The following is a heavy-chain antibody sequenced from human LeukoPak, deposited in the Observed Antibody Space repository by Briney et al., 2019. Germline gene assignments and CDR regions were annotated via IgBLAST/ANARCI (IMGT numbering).Heavy chain of an antibody. Sequence: NPGGSLRLSCAASGFTFSDYYMSWVRQAPGKGVEWVSYISSSGSTIYYADSVKGRFTISRDNAKNSLYLQMNSLRAEDTAVYYCARENIAARPGELDYWGQGTLVTVSS. CDR3: ARENIAARPGELDY. CDR2: ISSSGSTI. V-gene: IGHV3-11*01. CDR1: GFTFSDYY. D-gene: IGHD6-6*01. J-gene: IGHJ4*02.